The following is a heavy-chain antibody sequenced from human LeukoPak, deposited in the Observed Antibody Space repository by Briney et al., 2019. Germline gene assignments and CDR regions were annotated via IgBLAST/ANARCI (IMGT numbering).Heavy chain of an antibody. V-gene: IGHV4-59*01. D-gene: IGHD3-22*01. CDR1: GGSISSYY. Sequence: SETLSLTCTVSGGSISSYYWSWIRQPPGKGLEWVGYIYYSGSTNYNPSLKSRVTISVDTFKNQFSLKLSSVTAADTAVYYCASSYDSSGYYGDYFDYWGQGTLVTVSS. CDR2: IYYSGST. J-gene: IGHJ4*02. CDR3: ASSYDSSGYYGDYFDY.